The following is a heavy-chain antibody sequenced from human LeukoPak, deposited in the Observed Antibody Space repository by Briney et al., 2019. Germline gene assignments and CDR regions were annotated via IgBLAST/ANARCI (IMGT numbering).Heavy chain of an antibody. D-gene: IGHD1-26*01. CDR1: GFTFSSYG. J-gene: IGHJ4*02. V-gene: IGHV3-30*02. Sequence: RPGGSLRLSCAASGFTFSSYGMHWVRQAPGKGLEWVAVIWYGGSNKYYADSVKGRFTISRDNSKNTLYLQMNSLRAEDTAVYYCAKSDGSYSGYYFDYWGQGTLVTVSS. CDR2: IWYGGSNK. CDR3: AKSDGSYSGYYFDY.